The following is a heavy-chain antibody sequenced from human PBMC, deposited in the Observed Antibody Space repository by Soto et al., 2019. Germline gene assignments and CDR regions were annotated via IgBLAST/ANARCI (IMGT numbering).Heavy chain of an antibody. D-gene: IGHD3-10*01. J-gene: IGHJ5*02. Sequence: PSATLSLTCIVSGYSISATGYYWGWVRQAPGKGLEWIASIYYSGDTDYTPSLKSLVILSVDTSKKQFSLNLNPVAPADTAVDYRVGESVASGPNYFDTWGPGTLVTVAS. CDR2: IYYSGDT. CDR3: VGESVASGPNYFDT. CDR1: GYSISATGYY. V-gene: IGHV4-39*07.